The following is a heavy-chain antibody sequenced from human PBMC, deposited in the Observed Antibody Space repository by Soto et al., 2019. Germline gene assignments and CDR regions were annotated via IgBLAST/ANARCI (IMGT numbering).Heavy chain of an antibody. CDR1: GFSLSNARMG. Sequence: SGPTLVNPTEPLTLTCTVSGFSLSNARMGVSWIRQPPGKALEWLAHIFSNDEKSYSTSLKSRLTISKDTSKSQVVLTMTNMDPVDTATYYCARGVSSGWGYGMDVWGQGTTVTVSS. CDR2: IFSNDEK. V-gene: IGHV2-26*01. D-gene: IGHD6-19*01. CDR3: ARGVSSGWGYGMDV. J-gene: IGHJ6*02.